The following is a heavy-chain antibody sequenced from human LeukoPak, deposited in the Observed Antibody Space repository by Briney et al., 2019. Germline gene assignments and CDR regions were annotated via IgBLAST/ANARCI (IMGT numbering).Heavy chain of an antibody. CDR1: GSTFTSYW. CDR2: IYPGDSDT. Sequence: RGDPLKISCEASGSTFTSYWSAWVPQMPGKGLEWMGMIYPGDSDTRYGPSFQGPVTVSTDMSISTAYLQWSSLKASDTAMYYCARRRAVAGYYYFDYGGQGTLVTVSS. CDR3: ARRRAVAGYYYFDY. V-gene: IGHV5-51*01. D-gene: IGHD6-19*01. J-gene: IGHJ4*02.